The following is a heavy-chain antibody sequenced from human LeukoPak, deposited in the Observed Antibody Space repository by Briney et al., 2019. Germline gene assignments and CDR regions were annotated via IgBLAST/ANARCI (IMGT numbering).Heavy chain of an antibody. J-gene: IGHJ4*02. CDR1: GGSISSYY. CDR2: IYYSGST. Sequence: SETLSLTCTVSGGSISSYYWNWIRQPPGKGLEWIGYIYYSGSTNYNPSLKSRVTISVDTSKNQFSLNLTSVTAADTAVYYCASYLYAAFDYWGQGTLVTVSS. D-gene: IGHD2-8*01. V-gene: IGHV4-59*01. CDR3: ASYLYAAFDY.